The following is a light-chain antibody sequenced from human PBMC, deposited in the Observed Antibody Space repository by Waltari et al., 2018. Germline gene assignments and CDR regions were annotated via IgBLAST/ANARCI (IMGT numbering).Light chain of an antibody. CDR3: YSSDSTGLRV. CDR2: EDT. Sequence: SYELTQPPSVSVSPGQTARITCSGHELPSKYANWFQQKSGQAPRLVIYEDTKRPSGIPERFSGSSSGTVATLTISGAQVDDEADYYCYSSDSTGLRVFGGGTTVVVL. CDR1: ELPSKY. J-gene: IGLJ1*01. V-gene: IGLV3-10*01.